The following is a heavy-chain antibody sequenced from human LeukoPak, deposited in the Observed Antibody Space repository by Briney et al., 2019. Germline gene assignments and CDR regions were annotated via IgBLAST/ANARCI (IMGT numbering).Heavy chain of an antibody. J-gene: IGHJ3*02. CDR1: GGSFSGYY. D-gene: IGHD6-19*01. Sequence: SETLSLTCAVYGGSFSGYYWSWIREPPGKGLEWIGEINHSGSTNYNPSLKCRVTISLDKSKNQFSLKLSSVTAAGTAVYYCARYSSGWYVPAGAFDIWGQGTMVTVSS. CDR3: ARYSSGWYVPAGAFDI. V-gene: IGHV4-34*01. CDR2: INHSGST.